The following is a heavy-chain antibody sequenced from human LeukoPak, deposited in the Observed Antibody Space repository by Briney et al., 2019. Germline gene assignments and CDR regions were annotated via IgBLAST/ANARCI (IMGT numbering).Heavy chain of an antibody. J-gene: IGHJ6*03. D-gene: IGHD3-3*01. CDR2: INPNSGGT. CDR1: GYTFTGYY. CDR3: ARTNGERITIFGVVTSYYYYMDV. V-gene: IGHV1-2*02. Sequence: ASVKVSCKASGYTFTGYYMHWVRQAPGQGLEWMGWINPNSGGTNYAQKFQGRVTMTRDTSISTAYMELSRLRSDDMAVYYCARTNGERITIFGVVTSYYYYMDVWGKGTTVTVSS.